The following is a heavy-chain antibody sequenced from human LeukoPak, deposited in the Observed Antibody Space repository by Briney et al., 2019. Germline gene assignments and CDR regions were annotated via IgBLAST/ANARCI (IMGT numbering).Heavy chain of an antibody. CDR3: ARDESVVVAGSNGMDV. CDR1: GGSISSYY. Sequence: SETLSPTCTVSGGSISSYYWSWIRQPAGKGLEWIGRIYTSGSTNYNPSLKSRVTMSVDTSKNQFSLKLSSVTAADTAVYYSARDESVVVAGSNGMDVWGQGTTVTVSS. J-gene: IGHJ6*02. CDR2: IYTSGST. D-gene: IGHD2-15*01. V-gene: IGHV4-4*07.